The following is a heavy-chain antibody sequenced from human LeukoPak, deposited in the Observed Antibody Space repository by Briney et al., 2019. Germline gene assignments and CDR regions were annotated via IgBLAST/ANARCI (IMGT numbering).Heavy chain of an antibody. V-gene: IGHV3-23*01. CDR3: ANDQSSGSYLSGDY. CDR2: ISGSGGST. J-gene: IGHJ4*02. CDR1: GFTFSSYA. Sequence: GGSLRLSCAASGFTFSSYAMSWVRQAPGKGLEWVSAISGSGGSTYYADSVKGRFTISRDNSKNTLYLQMNSLRAEDTAVYYCANDQSSGSYLSGDYWGPGTLVTVSS. D-gene: IGHD1-26*01.